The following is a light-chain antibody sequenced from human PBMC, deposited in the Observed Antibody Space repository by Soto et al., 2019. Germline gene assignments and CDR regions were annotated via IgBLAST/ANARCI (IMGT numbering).Light chain of an antibody. CDR2: GAS. J-gene: IGKJ4*01. V-gene: IGKV3-20*01. CDR3: QQYSSSPLT. CDR1: QSVSSSY. Sequence: ENVFTQSPGTLSLSPVERATLSFMASQSVSSSYLAWYQQKPGQAPRLLIYGASSRATGIPDRFSGSGSGTDFTLTMSRLEPEDSAVYYCQQYSSSPLTFGGGTKVDIK.